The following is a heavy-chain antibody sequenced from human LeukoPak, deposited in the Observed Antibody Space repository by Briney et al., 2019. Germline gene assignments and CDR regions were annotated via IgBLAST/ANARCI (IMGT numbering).Heavy chain of an antibody. Sequence: ASVKVSCKASGYTFTSYGISWVRQAPGQGLEWMGWISAYNGNTNYAQKLQGRVTMTTDTSTSTAYMELRSLRSDDTAVYYCARDRAGASSLPFDYWGQGTLVTASS. CDR1: GYTFTSYG. D-gene: IGHD6-19*01. V-gene: IGHV1-18*01. J-gene: IGHJ4*02. CDR2: ISAYNGNT. CDR3: ARDRAGASSLPFDY.